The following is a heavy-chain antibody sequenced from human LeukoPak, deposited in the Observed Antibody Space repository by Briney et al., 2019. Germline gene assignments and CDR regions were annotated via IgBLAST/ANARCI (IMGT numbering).Heavy chain of an antibody. Sequence: GGSLRLSCSASGFTFSSYLMHWVRQAPGKGLEHVSVISNNGDSTYYADSVKGRFTISRDNSKNTLYLQMSSLRAEDTAVYYCVKGRLAYSSSYYFDYWGQGTLVTVSS. D-gene: IGHD6-6*01. CDR1: GFTFSSYL. J-gene: IGHJ4*02. CDR3: VKGRLAYSSSYYFDY. V-gene: IGHV3-64D*06. CDR2: ISNNGDST.